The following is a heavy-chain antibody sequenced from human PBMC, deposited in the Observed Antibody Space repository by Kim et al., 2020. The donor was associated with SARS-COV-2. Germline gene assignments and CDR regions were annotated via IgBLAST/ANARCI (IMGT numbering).Heavy chain of an antibody. CDR3: ARDRRGFNPYYGMDV. D-gene: IGHD3-10*01. J-gene: IGHJ6*02. V-gene: IGHV3-23*01. Sequence: ADSVRGRFTISRDTPKSSLYLQRNSLRAEDTAVYYCARDRRGFNPYYGMDVWGQGTTVIVSS.